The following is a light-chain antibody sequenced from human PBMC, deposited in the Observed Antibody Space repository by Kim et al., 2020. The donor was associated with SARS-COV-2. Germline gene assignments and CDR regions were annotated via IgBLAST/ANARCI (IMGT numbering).Light chain of an antibody. V-gene: IGLV1-40*01. CDR1: STTIGAGYE. Sequence: RVTICCTGISTTIGAGYEVHWYQQLPGPAPNLLIHGDINRPSGDPDRFSGSKSGTSASLAITGLQTEDEADYYCQSYDDSLSGYVFGSGTKVTVL. J-gene: IGLJ1*01. CDR3: QSYDDSLSGYV. CDR2: GDI.